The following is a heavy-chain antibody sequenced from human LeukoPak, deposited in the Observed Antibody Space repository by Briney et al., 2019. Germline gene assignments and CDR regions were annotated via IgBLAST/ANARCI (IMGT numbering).Heavy chain of an antibody. CDR3: AREAPGGRYKDDAFDI. CDR1: GYTFTSYA. V-gene: IGHV7-4-1*02. D-gene: IGHD1-26*01. Sequence: GASVKVSCKASGYTFTSYAMNWVRQAPGQGLEWMGWINANTGNPTYAQGFTGRFVFSLDTSVSTAYLQISSLKAEDTAVYYCAREAPGGRYKDDAFDIWGQGRMVTVSS. CDR2: INANTGNP. J-gene: IGHJ3*02.